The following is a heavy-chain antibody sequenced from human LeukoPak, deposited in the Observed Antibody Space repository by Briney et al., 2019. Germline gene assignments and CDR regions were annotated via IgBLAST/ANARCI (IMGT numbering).Heavy chain of an antibody. V-gene: IGHV6-1*01. Sequence: SQTLSLTCAISGDFVSSNSAAWNWIRQSPSRGLEWLGRTYYRSNWYSDYAVSVKSRITINPDTSKNQFSLQLNSVTPEDTAVYYCARDLGGSSSDYNCFDPWGQGTLVTVSS. CDR1: GDFVSSNSAA. J-gene: IGHJ5*02. D-gene: IGHD6-6*01. CDR2: TYYRSNWYS. CDR3: ARDLGGSSSDYNCFDP.